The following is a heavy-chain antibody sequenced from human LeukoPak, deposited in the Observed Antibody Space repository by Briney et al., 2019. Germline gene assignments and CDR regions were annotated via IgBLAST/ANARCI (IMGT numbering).Heavy chain of an antibody. Sequence: SETLSLTCAVYGGSFSGYYWSWIRQPPGKGLEWIGEINHSGSTNYNPSLKSRVTISVHTSKNQFSLKLSSVTAADTAVYYCARGRSDNYTPPDYWGQGTLVTVSS. CDR3: ARGRSDNYTPPDY. CDR1: GGSFSGYY. V-gene: IGHV4-34*01. CDR2: INHSGST. J-gene: IGHJ4*02. D-gene: IGHD2-2*02.